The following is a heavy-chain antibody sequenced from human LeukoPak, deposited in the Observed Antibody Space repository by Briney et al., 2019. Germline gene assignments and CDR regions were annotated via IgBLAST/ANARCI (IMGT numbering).Heavy chain of an antibody. Sequence: PGGSLRLSCAASGFTFSSYWVSWVRQAPGKGLEWVANIKQDGSEKYYVDSVKGRFTISRDNAKNSLYLQMNSLRAEDTAVYYCARDGYCSGGSCYGDWGQGTLVTVSS. V-gene: IGHV3-7*01. CDR3: ARDGYCSGGSCYGD. J-gene: IGHJ4*02. CDR2: IKQDGSEK. D-gene: IGHD2-15*01. CDR1: GFTFSSYW.